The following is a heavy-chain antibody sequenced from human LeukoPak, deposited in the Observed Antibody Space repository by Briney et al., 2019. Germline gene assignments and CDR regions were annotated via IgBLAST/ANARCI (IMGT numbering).Heavy chain of an antibody. CDR1: GFTFSSYR. D-gene: IGHD6-13*01. CDR2: MSYDGGNK. V-gene: IGHV3-30*18. Sequence: GGSLRLSCAASGFTFSSYRMHWVRQAPGKGLEWVAVMSYDGGNKYYADSVKGRFTISRDNSKNTLYLQMDSLRGDDTAMYYCAKDGSSSWYGEFDYWGQGTLVTVSS. CDR3: AKDGSSSWYGEFDY. J-gene: IGHJ4*02.